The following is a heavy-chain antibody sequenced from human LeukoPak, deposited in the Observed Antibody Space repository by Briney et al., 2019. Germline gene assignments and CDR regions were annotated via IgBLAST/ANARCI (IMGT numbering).Heavy chain of an antibody. V-gene: IGHV3-23*01. J-gene: IGHJ4*02. CDR2: ISGSGGST. D-gene: IGHD3-22*01. CDR3: AKDLYDSSGYYYILDY. CDR1: GFTFSSYA. Sequence: GGSLRLSCAASGFTFSSYAVSWVRQAPGKGLEWVSAISGSGGSTYYADSVKGRFTISRDNSKNTLYLQMNSLRAEDTAVYYCAKDLYDSSGYYYILDYWGQGTLVTVSS.